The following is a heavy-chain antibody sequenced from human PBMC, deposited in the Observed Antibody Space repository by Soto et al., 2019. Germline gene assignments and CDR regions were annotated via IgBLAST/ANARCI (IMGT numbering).Heavy chain of an antibody. CDR1: GYTFTSYA. Sequence: ASVKVSCKASGYTFTSYAMHWVRQAPGQRLEWMGWINAGNGNTKYSQKFQGRVTITRDTSASTAYMELSSLRSEDTAVYYCARRYCSGGSCYRPIDYWGQGTLVTVSS. CDR2: INAGNGNT. CDR3: ARRYCSGGSCYRPIDY. V-gene: IGHV1-3*01. J-gene: IGHJ4*02. D-gene: IGHD2-15*01.